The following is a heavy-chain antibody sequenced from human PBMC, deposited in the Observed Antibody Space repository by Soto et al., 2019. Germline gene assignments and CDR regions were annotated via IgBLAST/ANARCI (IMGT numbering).Heavy chain of an antibody. CDR2: IIPILGSA. CDR3: ASRVRVDAFDI. D-gene: IGHD2-21*01. V-gene: IGHV1-69*01. CDR1: GGSFSSNA. J-gene: IGHJ3*02. Sequence: QVQLVQSGAEVKKPGSSVKVSCKASGGSFSSNAISWVRQAPGQGLEWMGGIIPILGSADYAQKFQDRLTITADGSTTTTYMERNSLRSEDAAVYYCASRVRVDAFDIWGQGTLVTVSS.